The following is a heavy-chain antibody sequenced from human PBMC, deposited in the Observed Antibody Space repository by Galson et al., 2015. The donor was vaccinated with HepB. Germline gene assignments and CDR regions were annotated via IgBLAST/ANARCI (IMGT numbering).Heavy chain of an antibody. J-gene: IGHJ6*03. Sequence: SLRLSCAASRFTFGSYSMNWVRQAPGMGLEWVSYISGSSDTIYYADSAKGRFTVSRDNAKDSLYLQMNSLRAEDTAVYYCARASFSAPGQLLTLAGYYYMDVWGEGPTVTVSS. CDR3: ARASFSAPGQLLTLAGYYYMDV. CDR2: ISGSSDTI. V-gene: IGHV3-48*01. D-gene: IGHD1-26*01. CDR1: RFTFGSYS.